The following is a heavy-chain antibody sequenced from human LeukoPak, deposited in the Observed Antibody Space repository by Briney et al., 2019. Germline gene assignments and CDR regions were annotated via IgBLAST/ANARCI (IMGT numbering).Heavy chain of an antibody. D-gene: IGHD6-25*01. CDR3: ARCGRADYYYYMDV. CDR1: VGSISSYY. V-gene: IGHV4-59*01. CDR2: IYYSGST. J-gene: IGHJ6*03. Sequence: SETLSLTCTGSVGSISSYYWSWIRQPPAKGLEWIGYIYYSGSTNYNPSLKSRVTISVDTSKNQFSLKLSSVTAADTAVYYCARCGRADYYYYMDVWGKGTTVTVSS.